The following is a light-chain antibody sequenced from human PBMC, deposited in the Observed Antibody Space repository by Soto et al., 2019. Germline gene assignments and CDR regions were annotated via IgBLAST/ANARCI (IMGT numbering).Light chain of an antibody. CDR2: DSS. J-gene: IGKJ1*01. CDR3: QYSGSASGWT. Sequence: EIVFTQSPATLSLSPGDRATLSYRASQTVGSSLAWYQQKPGQAPRLLINDSSNRATGIPDRFSGSGSGTDFTLTISRLEPEDFAVYYCQYSGSASGWTFGRGTKVDIK. CDR1: QTVGSS. V-gene: IGKV3-11*01.